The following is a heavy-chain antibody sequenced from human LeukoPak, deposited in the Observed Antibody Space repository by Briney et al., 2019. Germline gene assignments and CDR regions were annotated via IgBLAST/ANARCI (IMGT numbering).Heavy chain of an antibody. D-gene: IGHD3-10*01. V-gene: IGHV4-39*07. CDR3: VRDRGEWSYSHDY. J-gene: IGHJ4*02. Sequence: SETLSLTCTVSGGSISSSSYYWGWIRQPPGKGLEWIGSIYHSGSTYYNPSLKSRVTISLDTSENQFSLRLSSVTAADTAVYYCVRDRGEWSYSHDYWDQGTLVTVSS. CDR1: GGSISSSSYY. CDR2: IYHSGST.